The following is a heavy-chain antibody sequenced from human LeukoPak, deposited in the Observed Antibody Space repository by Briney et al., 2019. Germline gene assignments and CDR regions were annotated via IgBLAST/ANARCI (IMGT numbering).Heavy chain of an antibody. D-gene: IGHD4-17*01. J-gene: IGHJ3*02. CDR2: INPNSGGT. CDR1: GYTFTSYH. V-gene: IGHV1-2*02. Sequence: RASVKVSCKASGYTFTSYHMHWVRQAPGQGLEWMGWINPNSGGTNYAQKFQGRVTMTRDTSISTAYMELSRLRSDDTAVYYCARDHHDYGDYGAFDIWGQGTMVTVSS. CDR3: ARDHHDYGDYGAFDI.